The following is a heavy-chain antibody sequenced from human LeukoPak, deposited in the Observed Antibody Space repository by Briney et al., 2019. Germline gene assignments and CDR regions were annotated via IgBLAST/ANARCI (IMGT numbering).Heavy chain of an antibody. CDR2: IYYNGST. CDR3: ARKGGHFDY. CDR1: GGSISYYY. V-gene: IGHV4-59*01. D-gene: IGHD2-15*01. Sequence: SETLSLTCTVSGGSISYYYWSWIRQSPGKGLEGIGYIYYNGSTNYNPSLKSRVTISVDMSKNQFSLEVTSVTAADTAIYYCARKGGHFDYWGQGTLVTVSS. J-gene: IGHJ4*02.